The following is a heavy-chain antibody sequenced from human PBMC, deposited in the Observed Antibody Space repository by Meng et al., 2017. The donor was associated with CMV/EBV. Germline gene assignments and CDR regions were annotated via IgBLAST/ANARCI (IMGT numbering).Heavy chain of an antibody. D-gene: IGHD2-2*02. CDR1: GFTFSSYS. J-gene: IGHJ6*02. CDR3: ARGDVVVVPAAISPYYYGMDV. CDR2: ISSSSSYI. V-gene: IGHV3-21*01. Sequence: GGSLRLSCEASGFTFSSYSMNWVRQAPGKGLEWVSSISSSSSYIYYADSVKGRFTISRDNAKNSLYLQMNSLRAEDTAVYYCARGDVVVVPAAISPYYYGMDVWGQGTTVTVSS.